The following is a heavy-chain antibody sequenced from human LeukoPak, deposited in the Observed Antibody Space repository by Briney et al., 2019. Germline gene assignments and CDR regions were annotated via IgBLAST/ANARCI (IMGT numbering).Heavy chain of an antibody. CDR3: ARDIMVRQQTMGY. J-gene: IGHJ4*02. V-gene: IGHV1-18*01. CDR2: ISAYNGNT. Sequence: ASVKVSCKASGYTFTSYGISWVRQAPGQGLEWMGWISAYNGNTNYAQKLQGRVTMTTDTSTSTDYMELRSVRSDDTAVYYCARDIMVRQQTMGYWGQGTLVTVSS. CDR1: GYTFTSYG. D-gene: IGHD4/OR15-4a*01.